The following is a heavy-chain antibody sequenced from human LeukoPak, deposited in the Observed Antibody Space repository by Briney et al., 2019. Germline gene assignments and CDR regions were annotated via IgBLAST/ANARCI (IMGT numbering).Heavy chain of an antibody. Sequence: PSGTLSLTCTVSGGSISSYYWSWSRQPPGKGLGWIGYVYYSVSTDYNPSLKSRVTISVDTSKNQFSLKLSSVTAADTAVYYCARDQRGSYRQGAFDIWGQGTMVTVSS. D-gene: IGHD1-26*01. CDR3: ARDQRGSYRQGAFDI. J-gene: IGHJ3*02. CDR2: VYYSVST. V-gene: IGHV4-59*01. CDR1: GGSISSYY.